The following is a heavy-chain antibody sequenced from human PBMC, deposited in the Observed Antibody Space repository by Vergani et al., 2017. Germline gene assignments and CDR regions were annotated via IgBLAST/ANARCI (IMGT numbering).Heavy chain of an antibody. CDR3: AGEPAAAAQGDAFDI. CDR1: GGSISSGGYY. Sequence: QVQLQESGPGLVKPSQTLSLTCTVSGGSISSGGYYWSWIRQHPGKGLEWIGYIYYSGSTYYNPSLKSRVTISVDTSKNQFSLKLGSVTAADTAVYYCAGEPAAAAQGDAFDIWGQGTMVTVSS. CDR2: IYYSGST. V-gene: IGHV4-31*03. J-gene: IGHJ3*02. D-gene: IGHD6-13*01.